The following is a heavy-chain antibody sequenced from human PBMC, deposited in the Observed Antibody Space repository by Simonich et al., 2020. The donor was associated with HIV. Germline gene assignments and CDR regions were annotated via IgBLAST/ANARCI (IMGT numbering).Heavy chain of an antibody. D-gene: IGHD2-2*02. V-gene: IGHV4-39*01. Sequence: QLQLQESGPGLVKPSETLSLTCTVSGGSISSISYYGGWIRHPPGKGLEWIGSLDSRGSTTYNPPLKSRAAISVDTSKTLFSLKRSAVPAADTAVYYCARLRIVVPATITYWGQGTLVTVSS. CDR1: GGSISSISYY. CDR3: ARLRIVVPATITY. CDR2: LDSRGST. J-gene: IGHJ4*02.